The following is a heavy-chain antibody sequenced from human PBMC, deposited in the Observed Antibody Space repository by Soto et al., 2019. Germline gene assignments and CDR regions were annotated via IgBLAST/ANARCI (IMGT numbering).Heavy chain of an antibody. CDR2: IYYSGST. D-gene: IGHD3-3*01. CDR1: GGSISSGDYY. CDR3: ARVFITIFGDPRYGMDV. V-gene: IGHV4-30-4*01. J-gene: IGHJ6*02. Sequence: QVQLQESGPGLVKPSQTLSLTCTVSGGSISSGDYYWNWIRQPPGKGLEWIGYIYYSGSTYYNPSLTSRVTISVDTSKNQFSLKLSSVTAADTAVYYCARVFITIFGDPRYGMDVWGQGTSVTVSS.